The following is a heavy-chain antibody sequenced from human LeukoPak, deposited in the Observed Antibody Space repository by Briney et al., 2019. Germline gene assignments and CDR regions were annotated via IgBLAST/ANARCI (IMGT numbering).Heavy chain of an antibody. CDR2: ISSSSTYI. CDR1: GFTFSRYS. J-gene: IGHJ4*02. Sequence: GGSLRLSCAASGFTFSRYSMNWVRQAPGKGLEWVSSISSSSTYIYYADSVKGRFTISRDNAKNSLYLQMNSLRAEDTAVYYCARGDSGSYYFDYWGQGTLVTVSS. D-gene: IGHD1-26*01. CDR3: ARGDSGSYYFDY. V-gene: IGHV3-21*01.